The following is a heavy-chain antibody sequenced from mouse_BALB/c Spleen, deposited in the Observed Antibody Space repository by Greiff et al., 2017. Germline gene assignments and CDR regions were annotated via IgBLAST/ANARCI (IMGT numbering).Heavy chain of an antibody. Sequence: DVQLQESGPGLVKPSQSLSLTCTVTGYSITSDYAWHWIRQFPGNKLEWMGYISYSGSTSYNPSLKSRISITRDTSKNQFFLQLNSVTTEDTATYYCALYYDYDAFAYWGQGTLVTVSA. CDR1: GYSITSDYA. J-gene: IGHJ3*01. V-gene: IGHV3-2*02. CDR3: ALYYDYDAFAY. CDR2: ISYSGST. D-gene: IGHD2-4*01.